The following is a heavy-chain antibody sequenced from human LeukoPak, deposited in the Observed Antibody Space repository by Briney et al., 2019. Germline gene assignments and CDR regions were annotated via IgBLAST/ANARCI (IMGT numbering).Heavy chain of an antibody. CDR2: IIPIFGTA. J-gene: IGHJ4*02. CDR1: GGPFSSYA. V-gene: IGHV1-69*13. Sequence: SVKVSCKASGGPFSSYAISWVRQAPGQGLEWMGGIIPIFGTANYAQKFQGRVTITADESTSTAYMELSSLRSEDTAVYYCARDRGHHRTYCGGDCYREFDYWGQGTLVTVSS. CDR3: ARDRGHHRTYCGGDCYREFDY. D-gene: IGHD2-21*02.